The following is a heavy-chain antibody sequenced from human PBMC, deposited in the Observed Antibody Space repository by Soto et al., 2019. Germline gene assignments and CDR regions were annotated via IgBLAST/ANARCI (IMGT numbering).Heavy chain of an antibody. CDR2: IYPGDSDT. J-gene: IGHJ5*02. Sequence: GESLKISCKGSGYSFTTNWIGWVRQMPGKGLEWMGVIYPGDSDTRYSPSFQGQVAISADKSINTAYLQWSSLKASDTAMYYCASRYSGSGRHYVEHSWGQGILVTVSS. CDR3: ASRYSGSGRHYVEHS. CDR1: GYSFTTNW. D-gene: IGHD3-10*01. V-gene: IGHV5-51*01.